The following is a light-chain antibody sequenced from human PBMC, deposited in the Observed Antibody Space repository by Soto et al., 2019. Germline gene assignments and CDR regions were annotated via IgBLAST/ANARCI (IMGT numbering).Light chain of an antibody. CDR2: DAS. J-gene: IGKJ1*01. Sequence: EIVLTQSPATLSLSPGERATLSCRASQSVSSSLAWYQQKLGQAPRLLIYDASIRATGIPARFSGSGSGTDFILTISSLEPEDFAVYYCQQRGNWRTFGQGTKVEIK. CDR1: QSVSSS. CDR3: QQRGNWRT. V-gene: IGKV3-11*01.